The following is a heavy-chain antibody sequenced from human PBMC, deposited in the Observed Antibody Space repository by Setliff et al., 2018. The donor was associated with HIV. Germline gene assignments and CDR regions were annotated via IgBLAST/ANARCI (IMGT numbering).Heavy chain of an antibody. V-gene: IGHV1-24*01. CDR2: FDPEDGET. CDR1: GYTLTELS. CDR3: ATARFLESYPINAFDI. D-gene: IGHD3-3*01. J-gene: IGHJ3*02. Sequence: ASVKVSCKVSGYTLTELSMHWVRQAPGKGLEWMGGFDPEDGETIYAQEFQGRVTMTEDTSTDTAYMELSSLRSEDTAVYYCATARFLESYPINAFDIWGQGTMVTVSS.